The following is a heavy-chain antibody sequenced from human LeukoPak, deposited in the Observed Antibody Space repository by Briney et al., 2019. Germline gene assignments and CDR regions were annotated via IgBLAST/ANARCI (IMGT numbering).Heavy chain of an antibody. J-gene: IGHJ4*02. D-gene: IGHD1-26*01. CDR3: ARDLGGSRGKPFDY. CDR2: ISAYNGNT. Sequence: ASVKVSCKASGYTFTSSGITWVRQAPGQGLEWMGWISAYNGNTNYAQKLQGRVTMTTDTSTSTAYMELRSLRSDDTAVYYCARDLGGSRGKPFDYWGQGTLVTVSS. CDR1: GYTFTSSG. V-gene: IGHV1-18*01.